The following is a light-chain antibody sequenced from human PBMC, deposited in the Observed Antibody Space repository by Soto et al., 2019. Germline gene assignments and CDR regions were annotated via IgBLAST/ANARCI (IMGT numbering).Light chain of an antibody. CDR2: DVS. Sequence: QSVLTLPASVSGSPGQAITISCSGTSSDVGAFNYVSWYQQHPGKAPKLMIYDVSNRPSGVSNRFSGSKSGNTASLTISGLRAEDEADYYCNSYTSNKTYVLGPGTKVTVL. V-gene: IGLV2-14*03. J-gene: IGLJ1*01. CDR3: NSYTSNKTYV. CDR1: SSDVGAFNY.